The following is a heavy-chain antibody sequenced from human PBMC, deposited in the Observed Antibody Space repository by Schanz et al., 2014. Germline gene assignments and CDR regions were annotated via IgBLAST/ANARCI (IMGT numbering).Heavy chain of an antibody. J-gene: IGHJ5*02. D-gene: IGHD3-16*01. Sequence: QVQLQESGPGLVKPSQTLSLTCNVSGDSMSSGGYYWNWIRQHPGKGLEWIGYIYDSGNTYYNPSLKSRVTMSVDTSKNQFSLKLSAVTAADTAVYYCARLPNLRWGWFDPWGPGTLVTVSS. CDR3: ARLPNLRWGWFDP. CDR1: GDSMSSGGYY. V-gene: IGHV4-31*03. CDR2: IYDSGNT.